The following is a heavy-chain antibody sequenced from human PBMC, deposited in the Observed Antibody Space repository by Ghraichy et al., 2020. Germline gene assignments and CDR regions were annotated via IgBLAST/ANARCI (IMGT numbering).Heavy chain of an antibody. CDR1: GFTFSTYS. Sequence: GGSLRLSCAASGFTFSTYSMNWIRQAPGKGLEWVSYISSGSSAKYYADSVKGRFTISRDNAKNSLYLHMNSLRAEDTAVYYCARNKLIPGWFDPWGQGTLVTVSS. D-gene: IGHD1/OR15-1a*01. CDR2: ISSGSSAK. J-gene: IGHJ5*02. V-gene: IGHV3-48*01. CDR3: ARNKLIPGWFDP.